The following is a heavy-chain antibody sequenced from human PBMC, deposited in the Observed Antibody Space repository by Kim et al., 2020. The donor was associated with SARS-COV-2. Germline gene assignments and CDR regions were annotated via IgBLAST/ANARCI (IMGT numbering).Heavy chain of an antibody. Sequence: SETLSLTCTVSGGSISNYYWSCIRQPPGKGLDWIGYVSYSGTTNYNPSLKSRVTISVDTSKNQFSLNLNSVTAADTAVYFCARRRGSNWSDAFDIWGQGTVVIVSS. J-gene: IGHJ3*02. CDR3: ARRRGSNWSDAFDI. CDR1: GGSISNYY. V-gene: IGHV4-59*08. D-gene: IGHD6-13*01. CDR2: VSYSGTT.